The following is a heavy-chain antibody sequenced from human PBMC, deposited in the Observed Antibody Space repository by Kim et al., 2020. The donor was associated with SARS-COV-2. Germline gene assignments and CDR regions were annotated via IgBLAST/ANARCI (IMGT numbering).Heavy chain of an antibody. CDR1: GFTFGDYV. V-gene: IGHV3-49*04. D-gene: IGHD2-21*01. J-gene: IGHJ3*02. CDR3: TRHSATSAFDI. Sequence: GGSLRLSCTTSGFTFGDYVMSWVRQAPGKGLEWVGFIKSKAYGGTTEYAASVKGRFTISRDDSKSIAYLQMNSLKIEDTAVYYCTRHSATSAFDIWGQGT. CDR2: IKSKAYGGTT.